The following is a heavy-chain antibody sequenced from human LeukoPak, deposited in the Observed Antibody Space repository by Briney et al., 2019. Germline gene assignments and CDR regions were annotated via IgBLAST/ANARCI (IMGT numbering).Heavy chain of an antibody. CDR3: ARHSSYGSDY. D-gene: IGHD6-6*01. J-gene: IGHJ4*02. Sequence: GGALKISCKGSGSRFTTYWIGWVRQLPGKGLEWMGIIYPRDYDTRYSPSFQGQVTISADKSISTAYLQWSSLKASDTAMYYCARHSSYGSDYWGQGTLVTVSS. CDR1: GSRFTTYW. V-gene: IGHV5-51*01. CDR2: IYPRDYDT.